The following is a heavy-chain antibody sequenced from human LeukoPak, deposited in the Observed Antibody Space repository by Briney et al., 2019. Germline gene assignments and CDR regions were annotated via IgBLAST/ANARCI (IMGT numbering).Heavy chain of an antibody. V-gene: IGHV3-9*01. CDR2: ISWNSGSI. Sequence: PGGSLRLSCAASGFTFDDYAMHWVRQAPGKGLEWVAGISWNSGSIGYADSVKGRFTISRDNAKNSLYLQMNSLRAEDTAVYYCARELRYYGSGSYYHYWGQGTLVTVSS. J-gene: IGHJ4*02. D-gene: IGHD3-10*01. CDR1: GFTFDDYA. CDR3: ARELRYYGSGSYYHY.